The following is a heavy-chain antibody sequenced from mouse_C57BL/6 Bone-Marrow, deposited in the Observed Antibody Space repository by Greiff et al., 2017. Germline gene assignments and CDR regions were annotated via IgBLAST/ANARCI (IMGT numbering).Heavy chain of an antibody. CDR2: INPNNGGT. J-gene: IGHJ1*03. CDR3: ARDYYGSSWYFDV. Sequence: VQLQQSGPELVKPGASVKISCKASGYTFTDYYMNWVKQSHGESLEWIGDINPNNGGTSYNQKLKGKATLTVDKSSSTAYMELRSLTSEDSAVYYCARDYYGSSWYFDVWGTGTTVTVSS. V-gene: IGHV1-26*01. D-gene: IGHD1-1*01. CDR1: GYTFTDYY.